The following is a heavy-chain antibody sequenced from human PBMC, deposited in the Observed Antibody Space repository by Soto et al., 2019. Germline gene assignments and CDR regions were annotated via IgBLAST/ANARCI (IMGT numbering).Heavy chain of an antibody. J-gene: IGHJ4*02. CDR1: GFTFSSYG. CDR3: AKDESSGPFDY. V-gene: IGHV3-30*18. Sequence: GGSLRLSCAASGFTFSSYGMHWVRQAPGKGLEWEAVISYDGSNKYYADSVKGRFTISRDNSKNTLYLQMNSLRAEDTAVYYCAKDESSGPFDYWGQGTLVTVSS. D-gene: IGHD6-19*01. CDR2: ISYDGSNK.